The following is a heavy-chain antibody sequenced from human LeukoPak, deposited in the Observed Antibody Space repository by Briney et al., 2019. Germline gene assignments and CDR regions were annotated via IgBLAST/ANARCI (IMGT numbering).Heavy chain of an antibody. CDR1: GGSISNYY. Sequence: SETLSLTCTVSGGSISNYYWSWIRQPPGKELEWIGYIYYSGSTNYNPSLTGRVTISVDTSKNQFSLNLSSVTAADTAVYCCARPSRMGSGWDAFDIWGQGRLVTVSS. CDR3: ARPSRMGSGWDAFDI. J-gene: IGHJ3*02. CDR2: IYYSGST. V-gene: IGHV4-59*08. D-gene: IGHD3-22*01.